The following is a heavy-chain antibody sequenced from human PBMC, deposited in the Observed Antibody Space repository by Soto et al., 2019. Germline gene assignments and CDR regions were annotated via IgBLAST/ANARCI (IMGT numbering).Heavy chain of an antibody. V-gene: IGHV1-3*01. D-gene: IGHD6-19*01. J-gene: IGHJ6*02. Sequence: GASVNVSCNARGYTFTSYARHWVRQATGQRLEWMGWINAGTGNTKYSQKFQGRVTITRDTSASTAYMELSSLRSEDTAVYYCARRIAVAGNYYYYGMDVWGQGTTVTGSS. CDR2: INAGTGNT. CDR1: GYTFTSYA. CDR3: ARRIAVAGNYYYYGMDV.